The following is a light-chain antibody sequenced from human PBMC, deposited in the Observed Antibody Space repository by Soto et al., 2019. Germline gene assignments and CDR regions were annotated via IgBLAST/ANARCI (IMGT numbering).Light chain of an antibody. Sequence: DIQMTQSPSTLSASVGDRVTITCRASQSISSWLAWYQQKPGKAPKLLIYDASSLESGVPSRFSGSGSGTDFTLTISSLQPEDFATYYCQQSYSTPQTFGQGTRLEIK. CDR1: QSISSW. V-gene: IGKV1-39*01. J-gene: IGKJ5*01. CDR3: QQSYSTPQT. CDR2: DAS.